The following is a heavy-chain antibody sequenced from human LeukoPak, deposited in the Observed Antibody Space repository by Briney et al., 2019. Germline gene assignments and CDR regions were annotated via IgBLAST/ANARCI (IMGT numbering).Heavy chain of an antibody. J-gene: IGHJ4*02. D-gene: IGHD3-22*01. V-gene: IGHV1-2*02. CDR1: GYTFTGHY. CDR3: ASLNLPDSSGYYDD. Sequence: GASVKVSCKASGYTFTGHYMHWVRQAPGQGLEWMGWINPNSGGTNYAQKFQGRVTMTRDTSISTAYMELSRLRSDDSAVYYSASLNLPDSSGYYDDWGQGTLVTVSS. CDR2: INPNSGGT.